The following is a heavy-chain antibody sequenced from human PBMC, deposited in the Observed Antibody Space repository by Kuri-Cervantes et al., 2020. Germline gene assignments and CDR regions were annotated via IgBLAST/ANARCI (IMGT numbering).Heavy chain of an antibody. J-gene: IGHJ4*02. Sequence: GGSLRLSCAASGFTFSSYSMSWVRQAPGKELEWVSYISSTSTTIFYADSVKGRFTISRDNSKNTLYLQMNSLRAEDTAVYYCARDINWIFDYWGQGTLVTVSS. CDR3: ARDINWIFDY. CDR1: GFTFSSYS. D-gene: IGHD1-20*01. V-gene: IGHV3-48*01. CDR2: ISSTSTTI.